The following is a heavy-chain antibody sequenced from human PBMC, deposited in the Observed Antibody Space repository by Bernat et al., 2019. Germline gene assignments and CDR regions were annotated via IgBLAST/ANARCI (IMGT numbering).Heavy chain of an antibody. Sequence: EVQLVESGGGVIQPGGSLRLSCAPSGFIFDAYVMHWVRQAPGMGLECVSRISHDSSGTSYADSVKGRFTISRDNSKNSLYLQMNSLRVDDTALYYCVRDNTNWAFDYWGRGTLVTVSS. V-gene: IGHV3-43*02. D-gene: IGHD7-27*01. CDR3: VRDNTNWAFDY. CDR2: ISHDSSGT. CDR1: GFIFDAYV. J-gene: IGHJ4*02.